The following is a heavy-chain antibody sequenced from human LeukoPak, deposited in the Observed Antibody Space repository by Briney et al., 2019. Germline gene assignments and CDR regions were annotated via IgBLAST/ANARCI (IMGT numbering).Heavy chain of an antibody. CDR3: ARVGYYDFWSGYSAFDY. CDR1: GYTFTGYG. J-gene: IGHJ4*02. Sequence: ASVKVSCKASGYTFTGYGISWVRQAPGQGLEWMGWISAYNGNTNYAQKLQGRVTMTTDTSTSTAYMELRSLRSDDTAVYYCARVGYYDFWSGYSAFDYWGQGTLVTVSS. V-gene: IGHV1-18*01. D-gene: IGHD3-3*01. CDR2: ISAYNGNT.